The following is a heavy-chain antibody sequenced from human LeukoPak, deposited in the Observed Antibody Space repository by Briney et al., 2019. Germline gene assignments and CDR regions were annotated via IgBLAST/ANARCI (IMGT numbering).Heavy chain of an antibody. Sequence: GRSLRLSCAASGFTFSIYAMHWVRQAPGKGLQWVSGISSSGGSTYYVDSVKGRFTISTDNSKNTLYLQMNSLRAEDTAVYYCARSLSSRFSGPRRPYYFDSWGQGTLVTVSS. D-gene: IGHD3-16*02. CDR2: ISSSGGST. CDR3: ARSLSSRFSGPRRPYYFDS. V-gene: IGHV3-23*01. J-gene: IGHJ4*02. CDR1: GFTFSIYA.